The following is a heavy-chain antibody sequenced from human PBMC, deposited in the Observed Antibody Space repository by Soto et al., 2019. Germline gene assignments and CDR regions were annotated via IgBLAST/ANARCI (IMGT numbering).Heavy chain of an antibody. CDR2: ISDSGGET. D-gene: IGHD2-15*01. V-gene: IGHV3-23*01. Sequence: EVQLLESGGGLVQPGGSLGLSCAASGFTFNTYAMSWVRQAPGKGLQWVSIISDSGGETVYADSVKGRFTISRDNPKNTVYLQMNSLTAEDTAVYYCAKQFVNGVVDYWGQGTLVTVSS. CDR3: AKQFVNGVVDY. CDR1: GFTFNTYA. J-gene: IGHJ4*02.